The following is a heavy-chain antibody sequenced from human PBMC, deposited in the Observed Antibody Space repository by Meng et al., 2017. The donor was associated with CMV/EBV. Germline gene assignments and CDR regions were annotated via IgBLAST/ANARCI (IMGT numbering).Heavy chain of an antibody. CDR2: IYSGGST. V-gene: IGHV3-53*01. CDR3: AKGRGDSDYDFEY. Sequence: GESLKISCAASGFTVSSNYMSWVRQAPGKGLEWVSVIYSGGSTYYADSVKGRFTISRDNSKNTLYLQTNSLRAEDTAVYYCAKGRGDSDYDFEYWGRGTLVTVSS. CDR1: GFTVSSNY. J-gene: IGHJ4*02. D-gene: IGHD5-12*01.